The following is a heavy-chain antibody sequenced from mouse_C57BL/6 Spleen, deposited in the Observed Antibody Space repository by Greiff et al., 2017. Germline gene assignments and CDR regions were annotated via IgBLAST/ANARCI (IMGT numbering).Heavy chain of an antibody. CDR1: GFTFSSYA. CDR2: ISSGGDYI. D-gene: IGHD2-3*01. V-gene: IGHV5-9-1*02. Sequence: EVKLVESGEGLVKPGGSLKLSCAASGFTFSSYAMSWVRQTPEKRLAWVAYISSGGDYIYYADTVKGRFTISRDNARNTLYLQMSSLKSEDTAMYYCTRDGWLLDYAMDYWGQGTSVTVSS. J-gene: IGHJ4*01. CDR3: TRDGWLLDYAMDY.